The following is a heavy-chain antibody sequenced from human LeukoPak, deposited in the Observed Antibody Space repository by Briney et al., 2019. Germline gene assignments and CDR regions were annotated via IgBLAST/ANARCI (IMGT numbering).Heavy chain of an antibody. V-gene: IGHV3-23*01. CDR1: GFTFSNYA. Sequence: GGSLRLSCAASGFTFSNYAMTWVRQAPGKGLEWVSVISATGADTDYAESVKGRCTISRDNSRNTLSLQMNSLRAEDTAVYYCVKGATGHFDSWGQGTLVPVSS. J-gene: IGHJ4*02. CDR2: ISATGADT. D-gene: IGHD1-26*01. CDR3: VKGATGHFDS.